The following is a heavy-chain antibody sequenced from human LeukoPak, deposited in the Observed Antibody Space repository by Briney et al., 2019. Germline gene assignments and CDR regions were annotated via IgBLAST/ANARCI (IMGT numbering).Heavy chain of an antibody. V-gene: IGHV4-59*06. CDR1: GGSISSYF. CDR3: ARDYCSGGSCYSKNWYFDL. CDR2: IYYSGST. Sequence: SETLSLTCTFSGGSISSYFWNWIRQPPGKGLEWIGYIYYSGSTYYNPSLKSRVTISVDTSKNQFSLKLSSVTAADTAVYYCARDYCSGGSCYSKNWYFDLWGRGTLVTVSS. J-gene: IGHJ2*01. D-gene: IGHD2-15*01.